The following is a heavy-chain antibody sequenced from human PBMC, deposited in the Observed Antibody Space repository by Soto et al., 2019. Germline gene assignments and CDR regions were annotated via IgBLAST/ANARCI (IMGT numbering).Heavy chain of an antibody. CDR2: ISYDGSNR. D-gene: IGHD5-12*01. CDR3: ARDLEMATITPRDY. V-gene: IGHV3-30-3*01. J-gene: IGHJ4*02. CDR1: GFTFSSYA. Sequence: QVQLVESGGGVVQPGRSLRLSCAAYGFTFSSYALHWVRQAPGKGLEWVAVISYDGSNRYYADSVKGRFTISRDNSKNTLYLQMNSLRAEDTAVYYCARDLEMATITPRDYCGQGTLVTVSS.